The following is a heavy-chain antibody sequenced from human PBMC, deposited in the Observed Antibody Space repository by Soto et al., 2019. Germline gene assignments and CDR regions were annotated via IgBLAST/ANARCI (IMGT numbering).Heavy chain of an antibody. Sequence: GGSLRLSCAASGFTFSSYAMSWVRQAPGKGLEWVSAISGSGGSTYYADSVKGRFTISRDNSKNTLYLQMNSLRAEDTAVYYCAKVWGAIFGVVISSGAFDIWGQGTMVTVSS. V-gene: IGHV3-23*01. D-gene: IGHD3-3*01. CDR2: ISGSGGST. CDR1: GFTFSSYA. CDR3: AKVWGAIFGVVISSGAFDI. J-gene: IGHJ3*02.